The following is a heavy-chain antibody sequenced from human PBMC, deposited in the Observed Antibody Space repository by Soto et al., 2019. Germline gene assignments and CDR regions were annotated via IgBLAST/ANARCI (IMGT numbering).Heavy chain of an antibody. V-gene: IGHV3-48*03. CDR1: RFTFSTYE. CDR3: VRYCSTTLCNGVATRTFDY. J-gene: IGHJ4*02. Sequence: EVQLVESGGALVQPGGSLRPSCVASRFTFSTYEMHWVRQAPGKGLEWVSYISSGGSTVYYADSVKGRFTISRDNTRNSLYLQMNSLRDEDTALYYCVRYCSTTLCNGVATRTFDYWGQGTLVTVSS. CDR2: ISSGGSTV. D-gene: IGHD2-2*01.